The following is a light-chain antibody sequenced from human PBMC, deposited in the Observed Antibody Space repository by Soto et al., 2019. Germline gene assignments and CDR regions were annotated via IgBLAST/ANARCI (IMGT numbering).Light chain of an antibody. CDR1: PSVSSY. V-gene: IGKV3-11*01. J-gene: IGKJ2*01. CDR3: EQRSRWTQDT. CDR2: DAS. Sequence: EIVLPQSPATLSLSPGERATLSCRSSPSVSSYLAWYQQKPGQAPRLLSYDASNRATVIPARFSGCWPGTDVTLTISSLEPEAFAGYYCEQRSRWTQDTFGQGTKLEIK.